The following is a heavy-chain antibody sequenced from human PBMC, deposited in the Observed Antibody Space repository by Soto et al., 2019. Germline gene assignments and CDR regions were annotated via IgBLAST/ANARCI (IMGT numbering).Heavy chain of an antibody. D-gene: IGHD2-15*01. V-gene: IGHV1-18*01. CDR1: GYTFTIYG. Sequence: ASVKVSCKASGYTFTIYGISWVLQAPGQGLEWMGWISAYNGNTNYAQKLQGRVTMTTDTSTSTAYMELRSLRSDDTAVYYCARARYCRGVSCDYEYYYGMDGYGQGTTVTVSS. CDR3: ARARYCRGVSCDYEYYYGMDG. J-gene: IGHJ6*02. CDR2: ISAYNGNT.